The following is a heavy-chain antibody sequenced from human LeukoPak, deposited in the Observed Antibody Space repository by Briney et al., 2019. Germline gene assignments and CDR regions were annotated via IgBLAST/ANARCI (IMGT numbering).Heavy chain of an antibody. CDR2: INPNSGGT. CDR3: ARDYYYDSSGQPKASDI. J-gene: IGHJ3*02. D-gene: IGHD3-22*01. CDR1: GYTFTGYY. V-gene: IGHV1-2*02. Sequence: EASVKVSCKASGYTFTGYYMHWVRQAPGQGLEWMGWINPNSGGTNYAQKFQGRVTMTRDTSISTAYMELSRLRSDDTAVYYCARDYYYDSSGQPKASDIWGQGTMVTVSS.